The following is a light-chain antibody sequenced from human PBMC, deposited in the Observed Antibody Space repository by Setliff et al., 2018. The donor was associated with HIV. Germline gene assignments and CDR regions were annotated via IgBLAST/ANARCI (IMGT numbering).Light chain of an antibody. Sequence: QSALTQPPSVSGSPGQSVAISCTGANSDIGTYNFVSWYQQAPGTAPKLIIYEVTNRPSGFPDRFSGSKSGNAASLLISGLQPEDEAHYYCCSYTTRSTWVFGGGTKVTVL. J-gene: IGLJ3*02. CDR2: EVT. CDR1: NSDIGTYNF. CDR3: CSYTTRSTWV. V-gene: IGLV2-18*02.